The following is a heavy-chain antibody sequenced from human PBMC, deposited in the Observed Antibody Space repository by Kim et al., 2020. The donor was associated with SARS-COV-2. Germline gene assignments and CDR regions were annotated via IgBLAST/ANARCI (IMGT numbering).Heavy chain of an antibody. CDR1: GYTFTSYY. Sequence: ASVKVSCKASGYTFTSYYMHWVRQAPGQGLEWMGIINPSGGSTSYAQKFQGRVTMTRDTSTSTVYMELSSLRSEDTAVYYCARDRKDYYDSSWGHDAFDIWGQGTMVTVSS. D-gene: IGHD3-22*01. CDR3: ARDRKDYYDSSWGHDAFDI. V-gene: IGHV1-46*01. CDR2: INPSGGST. J-gene: IGHJ3*02.